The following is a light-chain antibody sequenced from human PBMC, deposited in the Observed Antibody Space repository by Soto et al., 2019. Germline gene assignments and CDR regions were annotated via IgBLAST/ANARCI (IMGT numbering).Light chain of an antibody. CDR2: EGS. J-gene: IGLJ1*01. V-gene: IGLV2-23*01. CDR1: SSDVGSYNL. Sequence: QSALTQPASVSGSPGQSITISCTGTSSDVGSYNLVSWYQQHPGKAPKLMIYEGSKRPSGVSNRFSGSKSGNTASLTISGLQTEDEADYYCNSYVAGNNVFGTGTKVTVL. CDR3: NSYVAGNNV.